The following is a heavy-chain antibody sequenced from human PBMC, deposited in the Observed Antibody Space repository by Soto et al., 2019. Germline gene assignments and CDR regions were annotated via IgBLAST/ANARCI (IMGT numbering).Heavy chain of an antibody. Sequence: QVQLQESGPGLVKPSGTLSLTCAVSGGSISSSNWWSWVRQPPGKGMEWIGEIYHSGSTNYNPSLTSRFTISVDKSKNQFSLKLSSVTAADTAVYYCPSEDTAMVTGIWGQGTMVTVSS. CDR3: PSEDTAMVTGI. V-gene: IGHV4-4*02. J-gene: IGHJ3*02. CDR1: GGSISSSNW. CDR2: IYHSGST. D-gene: IGHD5-18*01.